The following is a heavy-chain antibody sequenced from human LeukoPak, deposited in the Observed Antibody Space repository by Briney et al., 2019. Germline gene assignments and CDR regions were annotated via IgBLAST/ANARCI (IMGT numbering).Heavy chain of an antibody. D-gene: IGHD1-7*01. Sequence: SETLSLTCTVSGGSISSYYWSWIRQPPGKGLEWIGYIYYSGSTNYNPSLKSRVTISVDTSKNQLSLKLSSVTAADTAVYYCARGTGTTGVDPWGQGTLVTVSS. J-gene: IGHJ5*02. CDR2: IYYSGST. CDR1: GGSISSYY. V-gene: IGHV4-59*01. CDR3: ARGTGTTGVDP.